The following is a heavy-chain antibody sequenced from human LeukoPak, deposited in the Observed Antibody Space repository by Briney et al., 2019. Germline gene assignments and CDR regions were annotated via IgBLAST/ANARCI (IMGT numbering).Heavy chain of an antibody. CDR3: ARSSVNWFDP. J-gene: IGHJ5*02. Sequence: GESLKISCKCFGYSFTNYWIGGVRQIPGKGLEWMGIIFPGDSHTRYSPSFQGQVTMSADKSISTAYLQWSSLRASDTAMYYCARSSVNWFDPWGQGTLVTVSS. D-gene: IGHD3-3*01. CDR1: GYSFTNYW. CDR2: IFPGDSHT. V-gene: IGHV5-51*01.